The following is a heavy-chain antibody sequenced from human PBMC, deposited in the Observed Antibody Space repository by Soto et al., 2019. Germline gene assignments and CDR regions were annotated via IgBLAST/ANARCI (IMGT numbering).Heavy chain of an antibody. CDR1: GGSISSGDYY. CDR2: IYYSGTT. CDR3: ARDKIWFGELVYYYGMDV. J-gene: IGHJ6*02. V-gene: IGHV4-30-4*01. Sequence: QVQLQESGPGLVKPSQTLSLTCTVSGGSISSGDYYWSWIRQPPGKGLEWIGYIYYSGTTNYNPSFKMRVTISVDTSKNQFSLKLSSVTAADTAVYYCARDKIWFGELVYYYGMDVWGQGTTVTVSS. D-gene: IGHD3-10*01.